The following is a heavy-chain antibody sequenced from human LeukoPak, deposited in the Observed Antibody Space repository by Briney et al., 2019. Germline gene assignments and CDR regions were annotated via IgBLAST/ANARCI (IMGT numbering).Heavy chain of an antibody. CDR2: IYTSGST. CDR1: GGSISSGSYY. V-gene: IGHV4-61*02. CDR3: ARDVIYCSSTSCSED. Sequence: SQTLSLTCTVSGGSISSGSYYWSWIRQPAGKGLEWIGRIYTSGSTNYNPSLKSRVTISVDTSKNQFSLKLSSVTAADTAVYYCARDVIYCSSTSCSEDWGQGTLVIVSS. D-gene: IGHD2-2*01. J-gene: IGHJ4*02.